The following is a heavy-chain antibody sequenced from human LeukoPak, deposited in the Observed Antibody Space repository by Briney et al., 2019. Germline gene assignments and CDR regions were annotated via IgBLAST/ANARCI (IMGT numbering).Heavy chain of an antibody. D-gene: IGHD3-22*01. V-gene: IGHV3-66*01. CDR1: AFTFSNYA. J-gene: IGHJ4*02. CDR3: YSMIVVTIRLINDY. CDR2: IYTGGST. Sequence: GRSLRLSCAASAFTFSNYAMHWVRQAPGKGLEWVSVIYTGGSTYYADSVKGRFTISRDNSKNTLYLQMNSLRAEDTAVYYCYSMIVVTIRLINDYWGQGTLVTVSS.